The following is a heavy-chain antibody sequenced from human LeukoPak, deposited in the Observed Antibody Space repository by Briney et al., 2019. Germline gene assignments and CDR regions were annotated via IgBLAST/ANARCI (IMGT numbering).Heavy chain of an antibody. CDR3: ARRYYYDSSGFDY. D-gene: IGHD3-22*01. Sequence: ASVRVSCKASGYTFTGYYMHWVRQAPGQGLEWMGWINPNSGGTNYAQKFQGRVTMTRDTSISTAYMELSRLRSDDTAVYYCARRYYYDSSGFDYWGQGTLVTVSS. J-gene: IGHJ4*02. CDR1: GYTFTGYY. CDR2: INPNSGGT. V-gene: IGHV1-2*02.